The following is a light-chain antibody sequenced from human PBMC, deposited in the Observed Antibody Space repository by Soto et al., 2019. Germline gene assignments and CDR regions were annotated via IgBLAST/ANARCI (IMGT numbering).Light chain of an antibody. J-gene: IGLJ2*01. CDR1: SSDVGGYNY. V-gene: IGLV2-23*01. CDR3: CSYAGTYVV. CDR2: EGS. Sequence: QSALTQPASVSGSPGQSITISCTGTSSDVGGYNYVSWYQQHPGKAPKLMIYEGSKRPSGVSNRFSGSKSGNTASLTISGLQAEDEADYYCCSYAGTYVVFGGGTKVTVL.